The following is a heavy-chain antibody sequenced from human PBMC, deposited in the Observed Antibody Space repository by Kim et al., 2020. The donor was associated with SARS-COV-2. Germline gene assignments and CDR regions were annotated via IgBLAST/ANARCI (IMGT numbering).Heavy chain of an antibody. J-gene: IGHJ6*02. V-gene: IGHV1-46*01. Sequence: GSVKVSCKASGYTFTSYYMHWVRQAPGQGLEWMGIINPSGGSTSYAQKFQGRVTMTRDTSTSTVYMELSSLRSEDTAVYYCARDGRITIFGVVIIPKGFYGMDVWGQGTTVTVSS. CDR1: GYTFTSYY. CDR2: INPSGGST. CDR3: ARDGRITIFGVVIIPKGFYGMDV. D-gene: IGHD3-3*01.